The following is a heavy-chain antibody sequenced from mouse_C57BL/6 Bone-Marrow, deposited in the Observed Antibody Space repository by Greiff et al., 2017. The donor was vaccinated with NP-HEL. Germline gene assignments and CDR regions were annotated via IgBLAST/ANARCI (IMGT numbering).Heavy chain of an antibody. CDR2: IYPRSGNT. V-gene: IGHV1-81*01. D-gene: IGHD1-1*01. Sequence: LVESGAELARPGASVKLSCKASGYTFTSYGISWVKQRTGQGLEWIGEIYPRSGNTYYNEKFEGKATLTADKSSSTAYMELRSLTSEDSAVYFCASPHYYGSSYNWGQGTTLTVSS. CDR1: GYTFTSYG. CDR3: ASPHYYGSSYN. J-gene: IGHJ2*01.